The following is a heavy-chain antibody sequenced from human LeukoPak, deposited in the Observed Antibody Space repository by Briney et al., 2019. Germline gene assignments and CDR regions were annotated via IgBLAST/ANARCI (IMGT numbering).Heavy chain of an antibody. J-gene: IGHJ4*02. CDR2: ISYDGSNK. D-gene: IGHD3-16*01. CDR1: GFTFSSYA. V-gene: IGHV3-30-3*01. Sequence: PGRSLRLSCAASGFTFSSYAMHWVRQAPGKGLEWVAVISYDGSNKYYADSVKGRFTISRDNSKNTLYLQMNGLRAEDTAVYYCARDRGSSGDIDYWGQGTLVTVSP. CDR3: ARDRGSSGDIDY.